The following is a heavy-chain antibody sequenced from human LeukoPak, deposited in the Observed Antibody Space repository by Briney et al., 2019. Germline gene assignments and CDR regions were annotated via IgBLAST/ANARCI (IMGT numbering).Heavy chain of an antibody. Sequence: PGGSLRLSCAASGFTFSDYYMSWIRQAPGKGLEWVSAISGTGAVTYYAESVKGRFTISRDNSKNTVYLHMNSLKVEDTAVYYCARGLTTTGFDSWGQGTLVTVSS. CDR2: ISGTGAVT. CDR1: GFTFSDYY. D-gene: IGHD4-17*01. V-gene: IGHV3-23*01. J-gene: IGHJ5*01. CDR3: ARGLTTTGFDS.